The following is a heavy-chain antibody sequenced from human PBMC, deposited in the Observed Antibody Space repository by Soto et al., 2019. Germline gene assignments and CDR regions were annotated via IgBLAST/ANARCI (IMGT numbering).Heavy chain of an antibody. D-gene: IGHD6-13*01. J-gene: IGHJ6*02. CDR1: GGSFSGYY. V-gene: IGHV4-34*01. CDR2: INHSGST. CDR3: ARGSGYSSSWYRGYYYYGMDV. Sequence: SETLSLTCAVYGGSFSGYYWSWIRQPPGKWLEWIGEINHSGSTNYNPSLKSRVTISVDTSKNQFSLKLSSVTAADTAVYYCARGSGYSSSWYRGYYYYGMDVWGQGTTVTVS.